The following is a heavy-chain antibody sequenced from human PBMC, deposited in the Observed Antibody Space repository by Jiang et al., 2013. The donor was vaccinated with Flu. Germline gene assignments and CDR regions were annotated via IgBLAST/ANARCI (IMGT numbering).Heavy chain of an antibody. CDR2: IWYDETNT. D-gene: IGHD2-21*02. V-gene: IGHV3-33*01. J-gene: IGHJ4*02. CDR3: ARDSATDYYIDY. Sequence: QLLESGGGVVQPGRSLRLSCAASGFTFSSYGMHWVRQAPGKGLDWVAVIWYDETNTYYGDSVKGRFTISRDNSKNTLYLQMNSLRAEDTAVYYCARDSATDYYIDYWGQGTLVTVSS. CDR1: GFTFSSYG.